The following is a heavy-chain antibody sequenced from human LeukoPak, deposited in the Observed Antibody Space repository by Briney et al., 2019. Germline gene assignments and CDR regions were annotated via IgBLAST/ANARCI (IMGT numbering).Heavy chain of an antibody. J-gene: IGHJ5*02. V-gene: IGHV4-34*01. D-gene: IGHD3-10*01. CDR2: INHSGST. Sequence: SETLSLTCAVYGRSGSFNDYYWNWIRQSPGKGLEWIGEINHSGSTNYNPSLESRVTISVDTSKNQFSLKLSSVTAADTAVYYCASTRRAPTYYYGSGSYRSPYNWFDPWGQGTLVTVSS. CDR1: GRSGSFNDYY. CDR3: ASTRRAPTYYYGSGSYRSPYNWFDP.